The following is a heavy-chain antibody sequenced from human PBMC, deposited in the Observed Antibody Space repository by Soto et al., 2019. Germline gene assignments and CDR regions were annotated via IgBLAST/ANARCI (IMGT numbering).Heavy chain of an antibody. Sequence: GGSLRLSCAASGFTFSSYGMHWVRQAPGKGLEWVAVISYDGSNKYYADSVKGRFTISRDNSKNTLYLQMNSLRAEDTAVYYCAKDPARYYYDSSGYYPQYFQHWGQGTLVTVSS. J-gene: IGHJ1*01. D-gene: IGHD3-22*01. CDR1: GFTFSSYG. CDR3: AKDPARYYYDSSGYYPQYFQH. CDR2: ISYDGSNK. V-gene: IGHV3-30*18.